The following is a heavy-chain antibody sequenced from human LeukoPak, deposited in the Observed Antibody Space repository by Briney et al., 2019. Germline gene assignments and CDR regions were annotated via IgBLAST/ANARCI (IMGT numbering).Heavy chain of an antibody. CDR1: GFTFSNAW. V-gene: IGHV3-15*01. D-gene: IGHD3-22*01. CDR2: IKSETDDGTT. CDR3: TTASPVLITMIVVVDSKPY. Sequence: GGSLRLSCAASGFTFSNAWMSWVRQAPGKGLEWVGRIKSETDDGTTDYAAPVKGRFTISRDDSKNTLYLQMNSLKTEDTAVYYCTTASPVLITMIVVVDSKPYWGQGTLVTVSS. J-gene: IGHJ4*02.